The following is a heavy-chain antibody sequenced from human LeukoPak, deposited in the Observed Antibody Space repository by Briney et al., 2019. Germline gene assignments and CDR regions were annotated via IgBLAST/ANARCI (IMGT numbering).Heavy chain of an antibody. CDR3: AKGDGLQYYDFWSGYSPSGTWFDP. Sequence: PGGSLRLSCAASGFIFSDYYMSWIRQAPGKGLEWVSYISSAGSFAYHADSVKGRFTISRDNSKNTLYLQMNSLRAEDTAVYYCAKGDGLQYYDFWSGYSPSGTWFDPWGQGTLVTVSS. CDR1: GFIFSDYY. J-gene: IGHJ5*02. V-gene: IGHV3-11*06. D-gene: IGHD3-3*01. CDR2: ISSAGSFA.